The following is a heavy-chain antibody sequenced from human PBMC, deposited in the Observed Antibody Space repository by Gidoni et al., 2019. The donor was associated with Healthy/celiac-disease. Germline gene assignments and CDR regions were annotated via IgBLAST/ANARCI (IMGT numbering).Heavy chain of an antibody. CDR1: GFTFSSYA. CDR2: ISYDGSNK. CDR3: ARVLGYCSGGSCHAKYYYYYYGMDV. Sequence: QVQLVESGGGVVQPGRSLRLSCAASGFTFSSYAMHWVRQAPGKGLEWVAVISYDGSNKYYADSVKGRFTISRDNSKNTLYLQMNSLRAEDTAVYYCARVLGYCSGGSCHAKYYYYYYGMDVWGQGTTVTVSS. J-gene: IGHJ6*02. D-gene: IGHD2-15*01. V-gene: IGHV3-30-3*01.